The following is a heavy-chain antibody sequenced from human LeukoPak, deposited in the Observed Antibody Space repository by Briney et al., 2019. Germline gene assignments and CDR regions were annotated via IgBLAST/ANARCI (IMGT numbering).Heavy chain of an antibody. CDR3: ARLGSTSCYDY. V-gene: IGHV5-51*01. CDR2: IYPGDSAT. CDR1: GYRFTSYW. D-gene: IGHD2-2*01. Sequence: GESLKISFKGSGYRFTSYWIGWVRRMPGKGVEWMGIIYPGDSATRYSPSFQGQVTISPDKSISTAYLQWSSLKASDTAMYYCARLGSTSCYDYWGQGTLVTVSS. J-gene: IGHJ4*02.